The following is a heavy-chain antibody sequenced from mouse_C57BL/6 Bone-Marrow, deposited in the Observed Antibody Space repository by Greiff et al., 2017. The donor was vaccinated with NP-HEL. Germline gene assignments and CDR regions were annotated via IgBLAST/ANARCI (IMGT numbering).Heavy chain of an antibody. V-gene: IGHV1-82*01. CDR2: LYPGDGDT. CDR3: ERGIYYYGSSYGSWYFDV. J-gene: IGHJ1*03. CDR1: GYAFSSSW. Sequence: VQLQQSGPELAKPGASVKLSCKASGYAFSSSWMNWVKQRPGKGLEWIGRLYPGDGDTNYNGKFKGKATLTAAKSSSTAYMQLRSLTSEDSAVYFCERGIYYYGSSYGSWYFDVWGTGTTVTVSS. D-gene: IGHD1-1*01.